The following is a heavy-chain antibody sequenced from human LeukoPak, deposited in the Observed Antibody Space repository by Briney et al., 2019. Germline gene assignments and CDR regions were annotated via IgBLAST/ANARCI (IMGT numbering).Heavy chain of an antibody. V-gene: IGHV3-30*18. CDR2: ISYDGSNK. J-gene: IGHJ4*02. D-gene: IGHD4-17*01. CDR3: AKDHDYGDYGFDY. Sequence: GGSLRLSCAASGFTFSSYGMHWVRQAPGKGLEWVAVISYDGSNKYYADSVKGRFTISRDNSKNTLYLQMNSLRAEDTAVYYCAKDHDYGDYGFDYWGQGTLVTDSS. CDR1: GFTFSSYG.